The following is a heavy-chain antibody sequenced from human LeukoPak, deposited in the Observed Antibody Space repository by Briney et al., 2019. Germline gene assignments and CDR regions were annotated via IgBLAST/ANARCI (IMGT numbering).Heavy chain of an antibody. CDR1: GFTFSTYW. Sequence: PGGSLRLSCAATGFTFSTYWMSWVRQAPGKGLEWVANIKQDGSAKYYVDSVKGRFTIYRDNAKNSLYLQMNSLRAEDTGVYYCAREGVVGATANHYDYWGQGSLVTVSS. J-gene: IGHJ4*02. CDR2: IKQDGSAK. CDR3: AREGVVGATANHYDY. D-gene: IGHD1-26*01. V-gene: IGHV3-7*01.